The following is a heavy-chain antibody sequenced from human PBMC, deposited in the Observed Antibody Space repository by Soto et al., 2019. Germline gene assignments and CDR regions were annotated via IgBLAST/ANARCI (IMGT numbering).Heavy chain of an antibody. CDR1: GYTFTGYY. Sequence: ASVKVSCKASGYTFTGYYMHWVRQAPGQGLEWMGWINPNSGGTNYAQKVQGWVTMTRDTSISTAYMELSRLRSDDTAVYYCARSGAPYCGGDCYSNADPLYAFDIWGQGTMVTVSS. D-gene: IGHD2-21*01. CDR3: ARSGAPYCGGDCYSNADPLYAFDI. CDR2: INPNSGGT. V-gene: IGHV1-2*04. J-gene: IGHJ3*02.